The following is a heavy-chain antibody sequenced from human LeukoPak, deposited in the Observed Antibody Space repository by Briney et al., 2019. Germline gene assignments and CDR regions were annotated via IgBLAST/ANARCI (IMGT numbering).Heavy chain of an antibody. CDR1: GFTVSSNY. D-gene: IGHD4-17*01. CDR2: IYSDSST. V-gene: IGHV3-66*01. Sequence: GGSLRLSCAASGFTVSSNYMTWVRQAPGKGLEWVSVIYSDSSTYYADSVKGRFTISRDNSKNTLYLQMSYLRAEVTAVYYCARAPGTTLHYGGLDVWGQGTTVTVSS. J-gene: IGHJ6*02. CDR3: ARAPGTTLHYGGLDV.